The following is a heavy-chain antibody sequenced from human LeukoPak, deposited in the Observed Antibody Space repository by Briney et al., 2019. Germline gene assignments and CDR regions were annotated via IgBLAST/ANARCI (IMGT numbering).Heavy chain of an antibody. CDR1: GFSFSSNW. D-gene: IGHD1-1*01. CDR3: ARLGLEVGGPNWFDP. J-gene: IGHJ5*02. Sequence: GGSLRLSCVAPGFSFSSNWMGWVRQAPGKGLEWVAHIKRDGSQKYYLDSVKGRFTISRDNAKNSLYLQMNSLRVEDTAVYYCARLGLEVGGPNWFDPWGQETLVTVSS. CDR2: IKRDGSQK. V-gene: IGHV3-7*01.